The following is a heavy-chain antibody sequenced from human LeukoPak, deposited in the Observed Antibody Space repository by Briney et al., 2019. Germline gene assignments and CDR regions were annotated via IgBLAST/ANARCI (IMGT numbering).Heavy chain of an antibody. J-gene: IGHJ3*02. CDR3: ARVGSGWPHDAFDI. CDR2: INTNTGNP. Sequence: ASVKVSCKASGYTFTSDAMNWVRQAPGQGLEWMGWINTNTGNPTYAPGFTGRFVFSLETSVSTSYLQLSSRKAEDTAGYYCARVGSGWPHDAFDICGQGRMGTVSS. V-gene: IGHV7-4-1*02. D-gene: IGHD6-19*01. CDR1: GYTFTSDA.